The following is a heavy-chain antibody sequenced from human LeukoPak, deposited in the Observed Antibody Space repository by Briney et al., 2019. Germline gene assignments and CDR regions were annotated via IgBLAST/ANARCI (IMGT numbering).Heavy chain of an antibody. D-gene: IGHD3-10*02. CDR3: VKDYYVA. CDR2: IRYDGSNK. J-gene: IGHJ5*02. V-gene: IGHV3-30*02. CDR1: GFTFSSYG. Sequence: GGSLRLSCAASGFTFSSYGMHWVRQAPGKGLEWVAFIRYDGSNKYYADSVKGRFTISRDNSKNAVYLQMNSLRAEDTAVYYCVKDYYVAWGQGTLVTVSS.